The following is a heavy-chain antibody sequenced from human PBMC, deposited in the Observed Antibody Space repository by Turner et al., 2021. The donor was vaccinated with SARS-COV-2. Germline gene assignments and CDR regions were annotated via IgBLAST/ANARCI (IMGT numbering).Heavy chain of an antibody. CDR1: GFTFTNAW. CDR3: TTGQARSLA. V-gene: IGHV3-15*01. D-gene: IGHD1-26*01. J-gene: IGHJ4*02. CDR2: INPQADGATT. Sequence: EVQLVESGGGLVKPGGSLRLSCAASGFTFTNAWMSWVRQDPGKGLEGVGRINPQADGATTAYSAPRKGRFTIERDDSKSTVYLQMSSLKTDDTAVYYCTTGQARSLAWGPGTLVTVSS.